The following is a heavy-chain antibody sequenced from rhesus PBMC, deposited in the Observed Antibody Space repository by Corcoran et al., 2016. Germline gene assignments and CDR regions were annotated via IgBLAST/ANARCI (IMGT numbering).Heavy chain of an antibody. V-gene: IGHV4S10*01. CDR2: IYGSRTST. D-gene: IGHD2-39*01. J-gene: IGHJ1*01. CDR3: ARAPRTGYLLEF. Sequence: QVQLQESGPGVVKPSETLSLTCAVSGGSISDSYRWSWIRQPHGKGLEWIGYIYGSRTSTNYSPSLKSRVTISKDTSKNQFSLKLSSVTAADTAVYYCARAPRTGYLLEFWGQGALVTVSS. CDR1: GGSISDSYR.